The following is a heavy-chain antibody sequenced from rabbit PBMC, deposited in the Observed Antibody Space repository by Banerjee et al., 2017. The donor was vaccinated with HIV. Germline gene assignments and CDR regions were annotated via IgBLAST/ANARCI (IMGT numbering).Heavy chain of an antibody. J-gene: IGHJ4*01. CDR2: IYTGSDRT. CDR3: ARLGWIGVEFNL. CDR1: GFSFSRYW. D-gene: IGHD5-1*01. V-gene: IGHV1S45*01. Sequence: QEQLEESGGDLVKPEGSLTLTCTASGFSFSRYWIWWVRQAPGKGLEWIACIYTGSDRTTYASWAKGRFTISKTSSTTVTLQMTSLTAADTATYFCARLGWIGVEFNLWGQGTLVTVS.